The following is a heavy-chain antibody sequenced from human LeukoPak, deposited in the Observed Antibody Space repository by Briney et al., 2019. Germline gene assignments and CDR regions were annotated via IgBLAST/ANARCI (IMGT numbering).Heavy chain of an antibody. CDR1: EFNFYKYW. D-gene: IGHD2-15*01. Sequence: GGSLRLSCAASEFNFYKYWMHWVRQVPGEGLVWVSRINTDGSNTKYADSVKGRFTISRTNSENRLYLQMNSLRADDSGVYYCANYRSGGGGYYSGLEHWGQGTQVTVSS. J-gene: IGHJ1*01. CDR3: ANYRSGGGGYYSGLEH. CDR2: INTDGSNT. V-gene: IGHV3-74*03.